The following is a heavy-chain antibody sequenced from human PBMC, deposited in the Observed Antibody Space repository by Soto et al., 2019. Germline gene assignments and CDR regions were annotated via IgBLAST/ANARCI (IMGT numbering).Heavy chain of an antibody. CDR3: ARERVGATTTVDFDY. V-gene: IGHV3-30*03. J-gene: IGHJ4*02. D-gene: IGHD1-26*01. CDR2: ISYDGSNK. Sequence: QVQLVESGGGVVQPGRSLRLSCAASGFTFSSYGMHWVRQSPGRGLEWVAVISYDGSNKYYADSVKGRFTISRDNSKNTLYLQMNSLRAEDTAVYYCARERVGATTTVDFDYWGQGTLVTVSS. CDR1: GFTFSSYG.